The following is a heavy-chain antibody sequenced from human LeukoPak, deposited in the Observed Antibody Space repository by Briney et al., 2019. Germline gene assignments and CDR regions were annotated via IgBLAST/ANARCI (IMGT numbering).Heavy chain of an antibody. CDR2: ISGSGTTI. Sequence: GGSLRLSRAASGFNLSDYYMSCIRQAPGKGVEWVSYISGSGTTIYYAGSVMARFTTSRDNAKNSLYLQMNSLRADDTAVYYCARVGYDILTGLADNFDYWGQGTLVTVSS. CDR3: ARVGYDILTGLADNFDY. J-gene: IGHJ4*02. D-gene: IGHD3-9*01. CDR1: GFNLSDYY. V-gene: IGHV3-11*01.